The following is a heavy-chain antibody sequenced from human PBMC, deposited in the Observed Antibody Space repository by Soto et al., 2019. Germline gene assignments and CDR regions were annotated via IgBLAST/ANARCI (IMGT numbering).Heavy chain of an antibody. Sequence: KTSETLSLTCAVSGGSISSSNWWSWVRQPPGKGLEWIGEIYHSGSTNYNPSLKSRVTISVDKSKNQFSLKLSSVTAADTAVYYCARIPPPTTVTTSGWFDPWGQGTLVTVSS. CDR2: IYHSGST. D-gene: IGHD4-17*01. CDR1: GGSISSSNW. V-gene: IGHV4-4*02. J-gene: IGHJ5*02. CDR3: ARIPPPTTVTTSGWFDP.